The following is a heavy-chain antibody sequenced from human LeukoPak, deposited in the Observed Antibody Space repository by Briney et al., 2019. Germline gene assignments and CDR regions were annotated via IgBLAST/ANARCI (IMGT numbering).Heavy chain of an antibody. Sequence: GASVKVSCKASGYTFTSYYMHWVRQAPGQGLEWMGIINPSGGSTSYAQKFQGRVTMTTDTSTSTAYMELRSLRSDDTAVYYCARDSTYYYDSSGYLYWGQGTLVTVSS. CDR3: ARDSTYYYDSSGYLY. J-gene: IGHJ4*02. CDR2: INPSGGST. CDR1: GYTFTSYY. D-gene: IGHD3-22*01. V-gene: IGHV1-46*01.